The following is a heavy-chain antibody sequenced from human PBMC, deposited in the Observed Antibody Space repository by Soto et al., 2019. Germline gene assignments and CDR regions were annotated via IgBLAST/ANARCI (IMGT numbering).Heavy chain of an antibody. CDR3: ARDHIAVRPGWFDP. V-gene: IGHV1-18*04. J-gene: IGHJ5*02. Sequence: QVQLVQSGAEVKRPGASVKVSCKASGYTFRTNGISWVRQAPGQGLEWMGWISAYNGNTNYAQNFQGRVTMTTDASKSTAYMELRSLRSDDTAVYYCARDHIAVRPGWFDPWGQGTLVTVSS. D-gene: IGHD6-6*01. CDR1: GYTFRTNG. CDR2: ISAYNGNT.